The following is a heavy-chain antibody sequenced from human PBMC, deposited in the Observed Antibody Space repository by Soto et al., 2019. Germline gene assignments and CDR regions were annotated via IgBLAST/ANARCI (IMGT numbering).Heavy chain of an antibody. D-gene: IGHD5-12*01. J-gene: IGHJ4*02. V-gene: IGHV2-5*02. CDR1: GFSLSTSGVG. CDR2: IYWDDDK. CDR3: AHVYGGYDNFDY. Sequence: QITLKESGPPLVKPTQTLTLTCTFSGFSLSTSGVGVGWIRQPPGKVLEWLALIYWDDDKRYSPSLKSRLTITKDTSKNQVVLTMTNMDPVDTATYYCAHVYGGYDNFDYWGQGTLVTVSS.